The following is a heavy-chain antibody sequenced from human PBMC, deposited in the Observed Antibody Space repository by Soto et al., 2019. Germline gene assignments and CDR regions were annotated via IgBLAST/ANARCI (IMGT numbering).Heavy chain of an antibody. CDR1: GFSFEIYW. V-gene: IGHV3-7*01. CDR2: INPDGSGE. Sequence: EVHLVESGGGLVQPGGSLRLSCAASGFSFEIYWMGWVRQAPGKGLEWVANINPDGSGEYYLDSVKGRFTISRDNAKNSVYLQMNSLVGDDTAEYYCARENWFFDYWGQGTPVTVSS. CDR3: ARENWFFDY. J-gene: IGHJ4*02. D-gene: IGHD3-10*01.